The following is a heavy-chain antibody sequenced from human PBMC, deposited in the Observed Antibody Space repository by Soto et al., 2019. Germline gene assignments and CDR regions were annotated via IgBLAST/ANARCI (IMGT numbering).Heavy chain of an antibody. J-gene: IGHJ6*02. D-gene: IGHD3-9*01. Sequence: PGGSLRLSCAASGFTFSSYGMHWVRQAPGKWLEWVAVIWYDGSNKYYADSVKGRFTISRDNSKNTLYLQMNSLRAEDTAVYYCARAHYDILTGYFYYYYGMDVWGQGXTVTVYS. CDR2: IWYDGSNK. CDR3: ARAHYDILTGYFYYYYGMDV. CDR1: GFTFSSYG. V-gene: IGHV3-33*01.